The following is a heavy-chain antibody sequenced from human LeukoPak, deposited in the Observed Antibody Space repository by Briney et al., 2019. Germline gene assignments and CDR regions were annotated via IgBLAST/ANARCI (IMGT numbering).Heavy chain of an antibody. CDR1: GGSVSSGSYY. D-gene: IGHD6-19*01. V-gene: IGHV4-61*01. Sequence: SETLSLTCTVSGGSVSSGSYYWSWIRQPPGKGLEWIGYIYYSGSTNYNPSLKSRVTISVDTSKNQFSLKLSSVTAADTAVYYCARSHSSGWYHGVNLDYWGQGTLVTVSS. CDR3: ARSHSSGWYHGVNLDY. CDR2: IYYSGST. J-gene: IGHJ4*02.